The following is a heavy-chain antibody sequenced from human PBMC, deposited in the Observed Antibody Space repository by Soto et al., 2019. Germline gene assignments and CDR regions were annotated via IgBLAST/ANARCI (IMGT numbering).Heavy chain of an antibody. D-gene: IGHD2-21*02. V-gene: IGHV3-21*01. CDR1: GFTFSSHS. Sequence: EVQLVESGGGLVKPGGSLRLSCAASGFTFSSHSMNWVRQAPGKGLEWVSSISSSSSYIYYADSVKGRFTISRDNAKNSLYLQMNSLRAEDTAVYYCAREVVTAPRRYFDYWGQGTLVTVSS. CDR3: AREVVTAPRRYFDY. CDR2: ISSSSSYI. J-gene: IGHJ4*02.